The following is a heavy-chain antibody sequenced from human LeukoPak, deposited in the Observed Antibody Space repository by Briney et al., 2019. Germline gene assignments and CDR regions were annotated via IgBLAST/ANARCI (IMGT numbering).Heavy chain of an antibody. CDR1: GGSVSSSYY. CDR2: IHYSGTT. V-gene: IGHV4-39*01. CDR3: ARHYDSSGYFGPLFDY. Sequence: PSETLSLTCTVSGGSVSSSYYWGWIRQPPGKGLEWIGTIHYSGTTYFNPSVKSRVTISVDTSKSQFSLKLSSVTAADTAVYHCARHYDSSGYFGPLFDYWGQGTQVTVSS. J-gene: IGHJ4*02. D-gene: IGHD3-22*01.